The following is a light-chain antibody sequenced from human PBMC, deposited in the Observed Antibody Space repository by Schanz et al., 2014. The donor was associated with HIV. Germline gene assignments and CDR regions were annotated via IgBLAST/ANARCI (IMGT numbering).Light chain of an antibody. CDR3: QQSYSAPFT. J-gene: IGKJ3*01. V-gene: IGKV1-17*01. CDR2: AAS. CDR1: QGIGND. Sequence: DIQMTQSPSSLSASVGDRVTITCRASQGIGNDLGWYQQRPGKAPKRLIYAASTLQSGVPSRFVGGGSGTEFTLTISSLQPEDFATYYCQQSYSAPFTFGPGTKVDFK.